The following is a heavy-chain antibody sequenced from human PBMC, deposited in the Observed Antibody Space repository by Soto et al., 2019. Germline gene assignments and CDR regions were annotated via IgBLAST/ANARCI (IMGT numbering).Heavy chain of an antibody. V-gene: IGHV3-66*01. CDR3: ARRAPRDYYYYYMDV. CDR1: GFSFSSCA. Sequence: PGGSLRLSCAASGFSFSSCAMSWVRQAPGKGLEWVSVIYSGGSTYYADSVKGRFTISRDNSKNTLYLQMNSLRAEDTAVYYCARRAPRDYYYYYMDVWGKGTTVTVSS. J-gene: IGHJ6*03. CDR2: IYSGGST.